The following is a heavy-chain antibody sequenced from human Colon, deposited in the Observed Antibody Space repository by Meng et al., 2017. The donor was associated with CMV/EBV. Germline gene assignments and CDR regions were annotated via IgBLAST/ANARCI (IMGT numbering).Heavy chain of an antibody. Sequence: FTFSNYGMHWVRQAPGKGQEWVAVIWYDGSNIYYADSVKGRFTISRDNLKNTVHLQMNSLRAEDTAVYYCAKDDFDFWGGYYGYYFDSWGQGTLVTVSS. CDR3: AKDDFDFWGGYYGYYFDS. CDR1: FTFSNYG. CDR2: IWYDGSNI. D-gene: IGHD3-3*01. J-gene: IGHJ4*02. V-gene: IGHV3-33*06.